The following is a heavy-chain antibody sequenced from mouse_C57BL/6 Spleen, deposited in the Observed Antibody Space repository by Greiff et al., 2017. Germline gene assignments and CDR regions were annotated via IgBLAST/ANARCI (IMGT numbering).Heavy chain of an antibody. CDR3: ARRTVVAPYSMDY. CDR2: IYPRSGNT. V-gene: IGHV1-81*01. Sequence: QVQLPQSGAELARPGASVKLSCKASGYPFTSFGISWVKQRTGQGLEWIGEIYPRSGNTYSNEKFKGKATLNADKSSSTAYMERRRLASEDSAVYFCARRTVVAPYSMDYWGQGTSGTVSS. D-gene: IGHD1-1*01. CDR1: GYPFTSFG. J-gene: IGHJ4*01.